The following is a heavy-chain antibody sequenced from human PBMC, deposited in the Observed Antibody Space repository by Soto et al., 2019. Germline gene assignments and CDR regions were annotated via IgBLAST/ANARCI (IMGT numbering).Heavy chain of an antibody. CDR1: GYTCTRYG. J-gene: IGHJ6*02. Sequence: QGQLVQSGAEVKKPGASVKVSCKASGYTCTRYGISWVRQAPGQGLEWMGWISGYNGDTNYAQKLQGRVTMTIDTSTSTAYMELRILTSDDTAVYYCAKNGQLLYYYYAMDVWSQATPVTVPS. V-gene: IGHV1-18*01. D-gene: IGHD1-7*01. CDR3: AKNGQLLYYYYAMDV. CDR2: ISGYNGDT.